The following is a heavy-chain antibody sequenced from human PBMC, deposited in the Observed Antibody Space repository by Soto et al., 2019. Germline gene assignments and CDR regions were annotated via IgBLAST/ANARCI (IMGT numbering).Heavy chain of an antibody. CDR1: GFSFSSYG. CDR3: AKDLFSGGSYPNWFDP. D-gene: IGHD1-26*01. V-gene: IGHV3-30*18. Sequence: PGGSLRLSCAASGFSFSSYGMHRVRQAPGKGLEWVALISYDGSNKFYADSVKGRFTISRDNSKNTLYLQVNSLRAEDTAVYYCAKDLFSGGSYPNWFDPWGQGTLVTVSS. J-gene: IGHJ5*02. CDR2: ISYDGSNK.